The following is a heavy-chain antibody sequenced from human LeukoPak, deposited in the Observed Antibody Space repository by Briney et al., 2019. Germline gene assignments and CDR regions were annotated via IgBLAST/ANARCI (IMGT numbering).Heavy chain of an antibody. Sequence: ASVKVPCKVSGYTLTELSMHWVRQAPGKGLEWMGGFDPEDGETIYAQKFQGRVTMTEDTSTDTAYMELSSLRSEDTAVYYCATAEDIVVAPDYWGQGTLVTVSP. D-gene: IGHD2-2*01. CDR1: GYTLTELS. V-gene: IGHV1-24*01. CDR3: ATAEDIVVAPDY. CDR2: FDPEDGET. J-gene: IGHJ4*02.